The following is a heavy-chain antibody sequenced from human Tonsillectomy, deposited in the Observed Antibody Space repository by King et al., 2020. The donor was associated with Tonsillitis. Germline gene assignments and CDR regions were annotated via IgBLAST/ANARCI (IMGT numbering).Heavy chain of an antibody. CDR1: GFMFSNYE. CDR2: ISRRGSGSNI. V-gene: IGHV3-48*03. J-gene: IGHJ3*01. Sequence: VQLVESGGGLVQPGGSLRLSCTASGFMFSNYEMNWVRQAPGGGLEWVSYISRRGSGSNIYYADSVKGRFTVSRDNGKNSMYLQMNSLRAEDTAVYYCARDPSPESSVPVAGALHAFDLWGQGTLVTVSS. CDR3: ARDPSPESSVPVAGALHAFDL. D-gene: IGHD2-8*02.